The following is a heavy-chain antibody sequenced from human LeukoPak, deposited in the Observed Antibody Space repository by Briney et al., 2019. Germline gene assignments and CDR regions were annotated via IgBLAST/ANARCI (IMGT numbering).Heavy chain of an antibody. CDR3: ARGQLAGYYFDY. D-gene: IGHD6-19*01. CDR2: IYYSGST. CDR1: GGSISSYY. V-gene: IGHV4-59*12. J-gene: IGHJ4*02. Sequence: SETLSLTCTVSGGSISSYYWSWIRQPPGKGLEWIGYIYYSGSTNYNPSLKSRVTISVDTSKNQVSLKLRSVTAADTAVYYCARGQLAGYYFDYWGQGTLVTVSS.